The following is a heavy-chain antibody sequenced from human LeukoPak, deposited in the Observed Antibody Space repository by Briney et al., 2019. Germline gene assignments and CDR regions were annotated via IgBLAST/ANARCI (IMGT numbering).Heavy chain of an antibody. J-gene: IGHJ4*02. V-gene: IGHV3-21*04. D-gene: IGHD5-18*01. CDR3: AKEPRGYSYGLFDY. Sequence: GGSLRLSCAASGFTFSSYSVNWVRQAPGKGLEWVSSISSSSYIYYADSVKGRFTISRDNAKNSLYLQMNSLRAEDTAVYYCAKEPRGYSYGLFDYWGQGTLVTVSS. CDR1: GFTFSSYS. CDR2: ISSSSYI.